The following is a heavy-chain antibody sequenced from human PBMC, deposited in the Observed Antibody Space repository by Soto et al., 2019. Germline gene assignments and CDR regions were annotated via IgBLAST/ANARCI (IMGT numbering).Heavy chain of an antibody. D-gene: IGHD1-26*01. CDR3: VRVGVGIGNHFDS. V-gene: IGHV4-59*12. CDR1: NGSISGFY. Sequence: LSLTFSVSNGSISGFYWTWIRQPPGKILEWIGYIHYSGRTDYNPSLTSRATMSVDMSKNQFSLNLKSITAADTAVYYCVRVGVGIGNHFDSWGRGTLVTVSS. CDR2: IHYSGRT. J-gene: IGHJ4*02.